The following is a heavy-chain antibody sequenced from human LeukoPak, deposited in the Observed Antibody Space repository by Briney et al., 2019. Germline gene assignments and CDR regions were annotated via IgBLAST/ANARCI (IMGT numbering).Heavy chain of an antibody. CDR3: ARDRQAYYDSSGYSGYDY. Sequence: ASVKVSCKASGYTFTSYDLNWVRQATGQGLEWIGWMNPNSGNTGYAQKFQGRVTMTRDTSTSTVYMELSSLRSEDTAVYYCARDRQAYYDSSGYSGYDYWGQGTLVTVSS. CDR2: MNPNSGNT. D-gene: IGHD3-22*01. J-gene: IGHJ4*02. V-gene: IGHV1-8*01. CDR1: GYTFTSYD.